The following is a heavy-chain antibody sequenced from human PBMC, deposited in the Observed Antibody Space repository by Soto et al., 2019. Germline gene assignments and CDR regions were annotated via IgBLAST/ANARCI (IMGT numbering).Heavy chain of an antibody. CDR2: VSYHGTKT. CDR3: ARASDHYGSGNYPQLGTDV. CDR1: GFTFSSYA. V-gene: IGHV3-30*04. D-gene: IGHD3-10*01. Sequence: QVQLVESGGGVVKPGRSLRLSCAASGFTFSSYAMHWVRQTPDKGLQWVAVVSYHGTKTFYADSVKGRFTISRDNSKSTLFLRMNSLGPEDTAVYYCARASDHYGSGNYPQLGTDVWGQGTTVTVSS. J-gene: IGHJ6*02.